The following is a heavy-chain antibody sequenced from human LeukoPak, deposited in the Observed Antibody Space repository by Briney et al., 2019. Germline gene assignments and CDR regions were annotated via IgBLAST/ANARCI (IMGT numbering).Heavy chain of an antibody. D-gene: IGHD3-22*01. CDR1: GYSLTSKS. J-gene: IGHJ4*02. Sequence: LQTSDQAPGYSLTSKSSGGSRQIPGKGWEWMGIIYPGGADTRNSPSLQGQITISADKSISTAYLQWSSLKDSDTAMCYCARRSQYDSSGYMCDYWGQGTLVTVSS. CDR3: ARRSQYDSSGYMCDY. CDR2: IYPGGADT. V-gene: IGHV5-51*02.